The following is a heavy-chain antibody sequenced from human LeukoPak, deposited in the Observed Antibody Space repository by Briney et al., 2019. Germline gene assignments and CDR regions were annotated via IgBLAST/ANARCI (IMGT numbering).Heavy chain of an antibody. D-gene: IGHD3-22*01. CDR2: TYYRSKWYN. Sequence: SQTLSLTCAISGDSVSSNSAAWNWIRQSPSRGLEWLGRTYYRSKWYNDYAVSVKSRITINPDTSKNQFSLQLNSVTPEDTAVYYCARDRGYYDSSGYYYDAFDIWGQGTMVTVSS. V-gene: IGHV6-1*01. J-gene: IGHJ3*02. CDR1: GDSVSSNSAA. CDR3: ARDRGYYDSSGYYYDAFDI.